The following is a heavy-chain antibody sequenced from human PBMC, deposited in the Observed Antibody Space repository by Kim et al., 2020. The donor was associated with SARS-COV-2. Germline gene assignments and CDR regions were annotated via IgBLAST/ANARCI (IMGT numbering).Heavy chain of an antibody. D-gene: IGHD2-15*01. CDR1: GFTFSSYA. J-gene: IGHJ4*02. CDR3: AKDLCSGGSCAFDY. Sequence: GGSLRLSCAASGFTFSSYAMSWVRQAPGKGLEWVSAISGSGGSTYYADSVKARFTISRDNSKNTLYLQMNSLRAEATAVYYCAKDLCSGGSCAFDYWGQGTLVTVSS. CDR2: ISGSGGST. V-gene: IGHV3-23*01.